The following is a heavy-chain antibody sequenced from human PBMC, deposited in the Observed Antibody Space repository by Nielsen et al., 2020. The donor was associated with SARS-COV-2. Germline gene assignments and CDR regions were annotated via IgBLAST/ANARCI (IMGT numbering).Heavy chain of an antibody. V-gene: IGHV4-34*01. Sequence: SETLSLTCAVYGGSFSGYYWSWIRQPPGKGLEWIGEINHSGSTNYNPSLKSRVTISVDTSKNQFSLKLSSVTAADTAVYYCARDPGSSYGYWGQGTLVTVSS. CDR2: INHSGST. D-gene: IGHD6-6*01. CDR1: GGSFSGYY. J-gene: IGHJ4*02. CDR3: ARDPGSSYGY.